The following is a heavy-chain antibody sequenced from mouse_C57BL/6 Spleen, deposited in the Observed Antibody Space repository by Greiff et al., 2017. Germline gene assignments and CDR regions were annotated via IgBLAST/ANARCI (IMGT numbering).Heavy chain of an antibody. CDR1: GFTFSSYG. Sequence: DVMLVESGGDLVKPGGSLKLSCAASGFTFSSYGMSWVRQTPDKRLEWVATISSGGSYTYYPDSVKGRFTISRDNAKNTLYLQMSSLKSEDTAMYYCARSYYDGAMDYWGQGTSVTVSS. D-gene: IGHD2-10*01. CDR2: ISSGGSYT. J-gene: IGHJ4*01. CDR3: ARSYYDGAMDY. V-gene: IGHV5-6*02.